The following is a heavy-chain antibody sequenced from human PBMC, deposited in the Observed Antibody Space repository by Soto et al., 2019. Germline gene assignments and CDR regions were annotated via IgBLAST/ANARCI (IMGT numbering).Heavy chain of an antibody. CDR2: IHDGNGYT. D-gene: IGHD5-12*01. V-gene: IGHV1-3*01. CDR3: ARVQYSGYDFKLAFDI. J-gene: IGHJ3*02. CDR1: GYTFYNYA. Sequence: QVQLVQSGAQVKKPGASVKVSCKASGYTFYNYALHWVRQAPGRRLEWMGWIHDGNGYTRYSQSFQGTFTITRDTSAITVHMDLSSLRSEDTAVYYFARVQYSGYDFKLAFDIWGQGTMVTVSS.